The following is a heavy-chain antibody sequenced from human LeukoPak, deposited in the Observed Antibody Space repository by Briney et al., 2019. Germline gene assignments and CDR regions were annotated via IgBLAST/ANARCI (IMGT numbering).Heavy chain of an antibody. CDR3: AKGKGSSSSSIDW. D-gene: IGHD2-15*01. Sequence: GGSLRLSCAASGFTFNTYAMSWVRQAPGKGLEWVSAISGSGGSTYYANSVKGRFTISRDNSKNTLYLQIHSLRAEDTAVYYCAKGKGSSSSSIDWWGQGTLVTVSS. J-gene: IGHJ4*02. CDR2: ISGSGGST. CDR1: GFTFNTYA. V-gene: IGHV3-23*01.